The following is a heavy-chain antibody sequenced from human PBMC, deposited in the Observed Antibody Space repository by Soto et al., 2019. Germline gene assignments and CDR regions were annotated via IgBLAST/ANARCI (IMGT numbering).Heavy chain of an antibody. CDR2: ITPYNGHT. CDR3: ARDRDSSGYYPGPDLDS. Sequence: QVHLVQSGREVKKPGVSMTVSCKTSGYTFTSYGISWVRQAPGQGLEWLGWITPYNGHTNYAQNVQGRVTLTADKSTSTAYRELRSLRSDDTAVYYCARDRDSSGYYPGPDLDSWGQGTLLTVSS. J-gene: IGHJ4*02. D-gene: IGHD3-22*01. CDR1: GYTFTSYG. V-gene: IGHV1-18*04.